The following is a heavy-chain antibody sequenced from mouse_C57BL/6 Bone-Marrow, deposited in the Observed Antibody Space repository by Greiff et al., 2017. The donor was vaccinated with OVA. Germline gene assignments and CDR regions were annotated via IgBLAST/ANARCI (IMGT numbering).Heavy chain of an antibody. CDR2: IDPSDSYT. V-gene: IGHV1-69*01. J-gene: IGHJ4*01. D-gene: IGHD4-1*01. CDR3: ASGTNYYYAMDY. Sequence: QVQLQQPGAELVMPGASVKLSCKASGYTFTSYWMHWVKQRPGQGLEWIGEIDPSDSYTNYNQKFKGKSTLTVDKSSSTAYMQLSSLTSEDSAVYYCASGTNYYYAMDYWGQGTSVTVSS. CDR1: GYTFTSYW.